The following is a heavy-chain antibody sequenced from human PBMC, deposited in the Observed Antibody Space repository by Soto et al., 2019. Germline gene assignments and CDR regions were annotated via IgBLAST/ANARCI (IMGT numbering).Heavy chain of an antibody. CDR1: GASMSSYY. V-gene: IGHV4-59*01. Sequence: PSETLSLTCNVSGASMSSYYWSWVRQPPGKGLEWIGYIYYSGSTNYNPSLKSRVTISVDTSKNQFSLKLSSVTAADTAVYYCAREGYYYYYGMDVWGQGTTVTV. J-gene: IGHJ6*02. CDR3: AREGYYYYYGMDV. CDR2: IYYSGST.